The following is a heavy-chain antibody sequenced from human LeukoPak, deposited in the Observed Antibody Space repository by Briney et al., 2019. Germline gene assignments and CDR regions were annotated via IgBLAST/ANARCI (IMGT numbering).Heavy chain of an antibody. CDR2: IYPGDSDT. D-gene: IGHD3-10*01. Sequence: GESLKISCKGSGYSFTSYWIGWVRQMPGKGLEWMGIIYPGDSDTRYSPSFQGQVTISADKSISTAYLQWSSLKASDTAMYYCASSILAVTFGEGSYGMDVWGQGTTVTVSS. CDR3: ASSILAVTFGEGSYGMDV. CDR1: GYSFTSYW. J-gene: IGHJ6*02. V-gene: IGHV5-51*01.